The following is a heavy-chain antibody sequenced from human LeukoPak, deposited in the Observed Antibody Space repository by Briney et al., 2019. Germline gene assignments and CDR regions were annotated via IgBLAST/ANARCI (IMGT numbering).Heavy chain of an antibody. J-gene: IGHJ4*02. CDR3: ARDGYYYDSSGYLYFDY. Sequence: SETLSLTCTVSGGSISSSSYYWGWIRQPPGKGLEWTGSIYYSGSTYYNPSLKSRVTISVDTSKNQFSLKLSSVTAADTAVYYCARDGYYYDSSGYLYFDYWGQGTLVTVSS. D-gene: IGHD3-22*01. CDR2: IYYSGST. V-gene: IGHV4-39*07. CDR1: GGSISSSSYY.